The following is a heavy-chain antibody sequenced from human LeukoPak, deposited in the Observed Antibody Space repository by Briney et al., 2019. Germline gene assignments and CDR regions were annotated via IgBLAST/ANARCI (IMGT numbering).Heavy chain of an antibody. CDR2: ISSSSNNI. CDR3: ARDRYSGSRLRGDYYYYYMDV. D-gene: IGHD1-26*01. CDR1: GFTFSSYS. V-gene: IGHV3-48*04. Sequence: PGGSLRLSCAGSGFTFSSYSMNWVRQAPGKGLEWVSYISSSSNNIYYADSVKGRFTISRDNAKNSLYLQMNSLRAEDTALYYCARDRYSGSRLRGDYYYYYMDVWGKGTTVTVSS. J-gene: IGHJ6*03.